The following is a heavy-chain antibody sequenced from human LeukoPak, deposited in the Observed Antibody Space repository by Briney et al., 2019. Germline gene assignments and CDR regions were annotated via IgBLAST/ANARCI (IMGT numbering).Heavy chain of an antibody. CDR2: IYPGDSDT. D-gene: IGHD3-10*01. CDR1: GYSFTSYW. J-gene: IGHJ4*02. Sequence: GESLKISCKGSGYSFTSYWIGWVRQMPGKGLEWMGIIYPGDSDTRYSPSFQGQVTISADKSISTAYLQWSSLKASDTAMYYCARAGDLWFGELFPVSFDYWGQGTLVTVSS. V-gene: IGHV5-51*01. CDR3: ARAGDLWFGELFPVSFDY.